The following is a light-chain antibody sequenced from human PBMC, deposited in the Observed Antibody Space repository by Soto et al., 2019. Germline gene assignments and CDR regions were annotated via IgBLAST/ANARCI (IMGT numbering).Light chain of an antibody. CDR3: QQYNDWPPVT. Sequence: MTQSPSTLSASVGDRVTITCRASQSISGNLAWYQQKPGQAPRLLIYGASTRATGIPARFSGSGSGTEFTLTISSLQSEDFAVYYCQQYNDWPPVTFGGGTKVEIK. CDR2: GAS. V-gene: IGKV3-15*01. CDR1: QSISGN. J-gene: IGKJ4*01.